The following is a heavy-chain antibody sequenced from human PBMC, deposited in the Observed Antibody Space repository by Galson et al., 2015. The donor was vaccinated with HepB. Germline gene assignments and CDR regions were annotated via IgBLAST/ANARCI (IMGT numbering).Heavy chain of an antibody. Sequence: QSGAEVKKPGESLRISCKGSGYSFTSYFITWVRQLPGKGLEWMGTIDPSDPYGNYSPSFQGHVTISVDKSINTAYLQWTSLEASDTAMYYCATSPTPPFYHYYYATDVWGQGTTVTVSS. CDR3: ATSPTPPFYHYYYATDV. CDR2: IDPSDPYG. V-gene: IGHV5-10-1*01. CDR1: GYSFTSYF. J-gene: IGHJ6*02.